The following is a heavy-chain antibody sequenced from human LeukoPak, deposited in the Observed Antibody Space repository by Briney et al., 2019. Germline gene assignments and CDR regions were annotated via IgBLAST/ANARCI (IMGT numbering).Heavy chain of an antibody. CDR1: GGTFSSYA. Sequence: ASVKLSCTASGGTFSSYAISWVRQAPGQGLEWMGGIIPIFGTANYAQKFQGRVTITADESTSTDYMGLSSLRSEDTAVYYCARENGQTGYFDDWGQGTLVTVSS. V-gene: IGHV1-69*01. J-gene: IGHJ4*02. CDR2: IIPIFGTA. CDR3: ARENGQTGYFDD. D-gene: IGHD1-1*01.